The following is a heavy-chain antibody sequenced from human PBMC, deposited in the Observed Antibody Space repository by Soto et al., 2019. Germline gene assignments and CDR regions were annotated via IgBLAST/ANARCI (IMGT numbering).Heavy chain of an antibody. Sequence: GASVKVSCKASGYTFTSYGISWVRQAPGQGLEWMGWISAYNGNTNYAQKLQGRVTMTTDTSTSTAYMELRSLRSDDTAVYYCARGPPSHSFNCSSTSCYSSWFDPWGQGTLVTVSS. CDR1: GYTFTSYG. CDR2: ISAYNGNT. D-gene: IGHD2-2*01. CDR3: ARGPPSHSFNCSSTSCYSSWFDP. J-gene: IGHJ5*02. V-gene: IGHV1-18*01.